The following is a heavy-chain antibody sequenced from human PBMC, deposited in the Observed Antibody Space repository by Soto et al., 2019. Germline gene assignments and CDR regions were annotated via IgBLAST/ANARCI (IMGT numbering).Heavy chain of an antibody. CDR2: INPNSGGT. J-gene: IGHJ6*02. D-gene: IGHD6-19*01. Sequence: ASVKVSCKASGYTFTGYYMHWVRQAPGQGLEWMGWINPNSGGTNYAQKFQGWVTMTRDTSISTAYMELSRLRSDDTAVYYCARVRMAAPEYYYYYGLDVWGQGTTVTVSS. CDR1: GYTFTGYY. V-gene: IGHV1-2*04. CDR3: ARVRMAAPEYYYYYGLDV.